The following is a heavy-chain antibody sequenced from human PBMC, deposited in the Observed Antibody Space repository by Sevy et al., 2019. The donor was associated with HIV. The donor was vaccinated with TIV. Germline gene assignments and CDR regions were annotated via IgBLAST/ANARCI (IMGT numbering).Heavy chain of an antibody. V-gene: IGHV3-23*01. J-gene: IGHJ4*02. CDR3: AREGCSKPHDY. Sequence: GGSLRLSCAASGFTFSSYAMSWVRQAPGKGLEWVSTFSFGCGKINYADSVKGRFTISRDNSKNTLYLQMNSLRAEDTAVYYCAREGCSKPHDYRGQGTLVTVSS. CDR1: GFTFSSYA. D-gene: IGHD2-2*01. CDR2: FSFGCGKI.